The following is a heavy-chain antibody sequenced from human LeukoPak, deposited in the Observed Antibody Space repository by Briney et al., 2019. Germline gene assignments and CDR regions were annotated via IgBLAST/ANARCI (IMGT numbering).Heavy chain of an antibody. CDR1: GFTFSSYA. V-gene: IGHV3-23*01. CDR3: AKEDRSYYYYYGMDV. CDR2: ISGSGGST. Sequence: PGGSLRLSCAASGFTFSSYAMSWVRQAPGKGLEWVSAISGSGGSTYYADSVKGRFTISRDNSENTLYLQMNSLRAEDTAVYYCAKEDRSYYYYYGMDVWGQGTTVTVSS. J-gene: IGHJ6*02.